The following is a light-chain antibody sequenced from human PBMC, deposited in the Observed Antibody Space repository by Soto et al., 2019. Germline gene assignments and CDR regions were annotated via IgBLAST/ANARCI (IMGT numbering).Light chain of an antibody. Sequence: DIVMTQSPDSLAVSLGERATINCTSSQSVLYSSNNKNYLAWYQQKPGQPPKLLIYWASTRESGVPDRFSGSGSGTDFTPTISSLQAEDVAVYYGQQYYSSPYTFGQGTKLEIK. CDR1: QSVLYSSNNKNY. V-gene: IGKV4-1*01. J-gene: IGKJ2*01. CDR3: QQYYSSPYT. CDR2: WAS.